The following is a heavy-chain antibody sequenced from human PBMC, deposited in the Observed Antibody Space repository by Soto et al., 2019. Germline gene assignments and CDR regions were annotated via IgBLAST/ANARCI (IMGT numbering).Heavy chain of an antibody. CDR2: IIPIFGTA. V-gene: IGHV1-69*01. J-gene: IGHJ5*02. D-gene: IGHD2-2*01. CDR3: ARDNDLIVVVPAAIEGWFDP. Sequence: QVQLVQYGAEVKKPGSSVKVSCKASGGTFSSYAISWVRQAPGQGLEWMGGIIPIFGTANYAQKFQGRVTITADESTSTAYMELSSLRSEDTAVYYCARDNDLIVVVPAAIEGWFDPWGQGTLVTVSS. CDR1: GGTFSSYA.